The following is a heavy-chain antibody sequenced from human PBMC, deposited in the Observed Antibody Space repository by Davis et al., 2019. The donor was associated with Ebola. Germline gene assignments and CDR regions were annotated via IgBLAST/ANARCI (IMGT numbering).Heavy chain of an antibody. V-gene: IGHV4-59*12. D-gene: IGHD1-26*01. Sequence: PSETLSLTCSVSGDSITRYYLHWIRQAPGKTLEWIGYVYYGQAIYNPSLTSRVTIFSDTSKNSFSLRLTSVTAADAAIYFCARDNDPYGGRYKYRPPNAFDLWGQGTKVAVSS. CDR2: VYYGQA. CDR1: GDSITRYY. CDR3: ARDNDPYGGRYKYRPPNAFDL. J-gene: IGHJ3*01.